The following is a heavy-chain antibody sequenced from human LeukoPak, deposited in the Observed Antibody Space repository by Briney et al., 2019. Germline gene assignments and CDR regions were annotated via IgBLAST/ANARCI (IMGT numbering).Heavy chain of an antibody. D-gene: IGHD2-15*01. CDR3: ARLGCSGGSCYDHY. Sequence: PSETLSLTCTVSGGSISSYYWSWIRQPPGKGLEWIGYIYYSGSTNYNPSLKSRVPISVDTSKNEFSLKVNSVTAADTAVYYCARLGCSGGSCYDHYWGQGTLVTVSS. J-gene: IGHJ4*02. CDR1: GGSISSYY. V-gene: IGHV4-59*08. CDR2: IYYSGST.